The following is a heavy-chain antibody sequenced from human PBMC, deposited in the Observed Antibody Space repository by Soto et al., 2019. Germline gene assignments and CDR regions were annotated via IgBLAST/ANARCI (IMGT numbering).Heavy chain of an antibody. CDR3: ARGQEGIVATH. D-gene: IGHD5-12*01. Sequence: QVQLQQWGAGLLKPSETLSLTCTVNGGPLTGYYWSWIRQPPGKGLEWIGEVKDGGSTNYSPSLRGRVSISADTSKTYSSLRLNSVTAADTAVYFCARGQEGIVATHWDQGALVTVSS. J-gene: IGHJ4*02. CDR2: VKDGGST. CDR1: GGPLTGYY. V-gene: IGHV4-34*01.